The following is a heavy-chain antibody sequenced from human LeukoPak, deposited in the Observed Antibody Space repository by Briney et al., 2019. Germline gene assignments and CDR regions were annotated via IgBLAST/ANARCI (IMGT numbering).Heavy chain of an antibody. D-gene: IGHD3-16*02. CDR3: ARGRYSYEIDY. V-gene: IGHV3-66*01. CDR2: IYRGGNT. Sequence: GGSLRLSCAASGFTVSSNYMNWVRQTPGQGLEWVSIIYRGGNTYYADSVKGRFTISRDNSKNTLFLQLNSLRAEDTAVYYCARGRYSYEIDYWGQGTLVTVSS. CDR1: GFTVSSNY. J-gene: IGHJ4*02.